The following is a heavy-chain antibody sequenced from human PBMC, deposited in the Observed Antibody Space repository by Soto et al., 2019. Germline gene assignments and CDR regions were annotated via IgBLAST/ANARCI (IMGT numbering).Heavy chain of an antibody. J-gene: IGHJ3*02. CDR1: GGSIRSYY. D-gene: IGHD3-22*01. V-gene: IGHV4-59*01. Sequence: SETLSLTCTVSGGSIRSYYWSWIRQPPGKGLEWIGYIYYSGSTNYNPSLKSRVTISVDTSKNQFSLKLSSVTAADTAVYYCARADRGDYYDSSGYEHAFDIWGQGTMVTVSS. CDR2: IYYSGST. CDR3: ARADRGDYYDSSGYEHAFDI.